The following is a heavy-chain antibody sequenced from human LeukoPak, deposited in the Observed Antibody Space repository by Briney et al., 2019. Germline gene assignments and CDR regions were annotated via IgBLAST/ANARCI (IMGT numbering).Heavy chain of an antibody. CDR2: ISSSSSYI. CDR1: GFTFSSSA. Sequence: PGGTLRLSCAASGFTFSSSAMSWVRQAPGKGLEWVSSISSSSSYIYYADSVKGRFTISRDNAKNSLYLQMNSLRAEDTAVYYCARDESHEWLRFQYYYYMDVWGKGTTVTVSS. J-gene: IGHJ6*03. D-gene: IGHD5-12*01. V-gene: IGHV3-21*01. CDR3: ARDESHEWLRFQYYYYMDV.